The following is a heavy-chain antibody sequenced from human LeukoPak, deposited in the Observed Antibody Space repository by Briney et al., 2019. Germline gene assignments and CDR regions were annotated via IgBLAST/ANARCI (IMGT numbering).Heavy chain of an antibody. D-gene: IGHD4-23*01. V-gene: IGHV3-23*01. Sequence: GGSLRLSCAASGFTFSSYAMSWVRQAPGKGLERVSGISGSGGSTYYADSVKGRFTISRDNSKNTVYLQMNSLRADDTAVYYCAIDLGYGGNSGIDNWGQGTLVTVSS. CDR1: GFTFSSYA. J-gene: IGHJ4*02. CDR3: AIDLGYGGNSGIDN. CDR2: ISGSGGST.